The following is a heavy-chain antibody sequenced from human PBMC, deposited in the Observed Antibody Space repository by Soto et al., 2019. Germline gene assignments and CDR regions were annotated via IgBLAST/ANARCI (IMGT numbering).Heavy chain of an antibody. CDR2: ISGSGGST. CDR3: AKAQSYDILTGYYNVGFYFDY. Sequence: PGGSLRLSCAASGFTFSSYAMSWVRQAPGKGLEWVSAISGSGGSTYYADSVKGRFTISRDNSKNTLYLQMNSLRAEDTAVYYCAKAQSYDILTGYYNVGFYFDYWGQGTLVTVSS. V-gene: IGHV3-23*01. J-gene: IGHJ4*02. D-gene: IGHD3-9*01. CDR1: GFTFSSYA.